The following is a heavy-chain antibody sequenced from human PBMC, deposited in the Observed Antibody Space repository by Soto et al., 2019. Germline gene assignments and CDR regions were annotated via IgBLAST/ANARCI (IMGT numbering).Heavy chain of an antibody. J-gene: IGHJ4*02. Sequence: QVQLVQSGAEVKKPGSSVKVSCKASGGTFSSYALSWVRQAPGQGLEWMGGIIPMSGATNYAQKFQGRVTLTADESTNTAYLELTSLRSEATAVYYCARGGPENDYWGQGTLVTVSS. V-gene: IGHV1-69*12. D-gene: IGHD1-26*01. CDR1: GGTFSSYA. CDR3: ARGGPENDY. CDR2: IIPMSGAT.